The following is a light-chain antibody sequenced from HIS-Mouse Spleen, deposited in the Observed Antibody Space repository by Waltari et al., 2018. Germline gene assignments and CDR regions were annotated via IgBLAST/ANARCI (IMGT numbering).Light chain of an antibody. Sequence: DVVMTQSPLSLPVTLGQPASISCRSSQSLVHSDGNTYLNWFQQRPGQSPRRLIYKVSNRDSGVPDRFSGSESGTDFTLKISRVEAEDVGVYYCMQGTPFTFGQGTRLEIK. CDR1: QSLVHSDGNTY. V-gene: IGKV2-30*02. J-gene: IGKJ5*01. CDR2: KVS. CDR3: MQGTPFT.